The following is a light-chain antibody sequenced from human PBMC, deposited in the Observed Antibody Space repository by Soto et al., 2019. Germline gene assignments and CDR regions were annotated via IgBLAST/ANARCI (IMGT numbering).Light chain of an antibody. CDR1: RSASSS. CDR3: QQYNNWHPWT. J-gene: IGKJ1*01. V-gene: IGKV3-15*01. CDR2: GAS. Sequence: IVMTQSPATLSVSPGARATLSCRSSRSASSSLAWYQQKPGQAPRLLIYGASTRATSMPARFSGSGSGTEFTLTISSLQSEDFVVYYCQQYNNWHPWTFGQGTKVDI.